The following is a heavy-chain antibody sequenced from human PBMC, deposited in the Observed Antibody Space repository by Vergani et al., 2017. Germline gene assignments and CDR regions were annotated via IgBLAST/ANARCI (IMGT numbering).Heavy chain of an antibody. J-gene: IGHJ6*02. Sequence: EVQLVESGGGIVQPGGSLRLSCVASGFSFRNAWMNWVRRTPGKGLEWVGRIKSTFDRGTTDYAAAVKGRFTISRDDSKNTLFLQMNGLKTEYIGVYYCTTDPRYCGNGSCYWLRDHHYYGMDVWGQGTTVTVSS. V-gene: IGHV3-15*07. CDR1: GFSFRNAW. CDR3: TTDPRYCGNGSCYWLRDHHYYGMDV. CDR2: IKSTFDRGTT. D-gene: IGHD2-8*01.